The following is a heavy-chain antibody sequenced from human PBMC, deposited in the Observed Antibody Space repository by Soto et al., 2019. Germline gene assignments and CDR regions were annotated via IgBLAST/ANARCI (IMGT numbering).Heavy chain of an antibody. J-gene: IGHJ5*02. CDR2: IIPILGIA. CDR3: ARLDTAMAPNWFDP. Sequence: SVKVSCKASGGTFSSYTISWVRQAPGQGLEWMGRIIPILGIANYAQKFQGRVTITADKSTSTAYMELSSLRSEDTAVYYCARLDTAMAPNWFDPWGQGTLVTVSS. CDR1: GGTFSSYT. V-gene: IGHV1-69*02. D-gene: IGHD5-18*01.